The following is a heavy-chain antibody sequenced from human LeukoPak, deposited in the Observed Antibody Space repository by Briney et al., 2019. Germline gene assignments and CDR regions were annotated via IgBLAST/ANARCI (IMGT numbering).Heavy chain of an antibody. V-gene: IGHV4-59*01. CDR2: IYYSGST. D-gene: IGHD2-8*01. CDR3: ARAGILYHLHWFDP. CDR1: GGSISSYY. Sequence: SETLSLTCTVSGGSISSYYWSWIRQPPGKGLEWIGYIYYSGSTNYNPSLKSRVTISVDTSKNQFSLKLSSVTAADTAVYYCARAGILYHLHWFDPWGQGTLVTVSS. J-gene: IGHJ5*02.